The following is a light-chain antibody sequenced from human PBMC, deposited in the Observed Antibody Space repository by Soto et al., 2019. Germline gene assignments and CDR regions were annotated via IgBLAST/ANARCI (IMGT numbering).Light chain of an antibody. Sequence: EIVMTQSPATLSVSPGERATLACRASQSVGNNVAWYQQKPGQAPRVLIYGASTRARGVASRFSGSGSGTEFTLTISGLESDDFAIYYCQQYYARPPIFTFGPGTKVGIK. V-gene: IGKV3-15*01. CDR2: GAS. CDR3: QQYYARPPIFT. J-gene: IGKJ3*01. CDR1: QSVGNN.